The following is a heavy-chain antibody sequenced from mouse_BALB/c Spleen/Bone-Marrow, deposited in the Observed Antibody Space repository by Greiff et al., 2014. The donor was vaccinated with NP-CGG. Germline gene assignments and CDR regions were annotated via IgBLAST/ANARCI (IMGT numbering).Heavy chain of an antibody. CDR2: INPYNGDT. CDR1: GYSFTGYF. V-gene: IGHV1-20*02. J-gene: IGHJ2*01. Sequence: VQLKHSGPELVKPGASVKISCKASGYSFTGYFMNWVMQSHGKSLEWIGRINPYNGDTFYNQKFKGKATLTVDKSSSTAHMELRSLASEDSAVYYCARSGHYGSSYFDYWGQGTTLTVSS. CDR3: ARSGHYGSSYFDY. D-gene: IGHD1-1*01.